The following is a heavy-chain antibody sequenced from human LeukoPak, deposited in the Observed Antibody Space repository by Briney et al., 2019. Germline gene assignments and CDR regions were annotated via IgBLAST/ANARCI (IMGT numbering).Heavy chain of an antibody. J-gene: IGHJ4*02. CDR2: ISGPGGNT. CDR3: AKSERGYSYGDFAY. CDR1: GFIFSDYA. V-gene: IGHV3-23*01. D-gene: IGHD5-18*01. Sequence: GGSLRLSCVASGFIFSDYAMNWVRQAPGKGLQWVSSISGPGGNTYYADSVRGRFTISRDNSKNTLYLQMTSLRAEETALYSCAKSERGYSYGDFAYGGQGTLVTVSS.